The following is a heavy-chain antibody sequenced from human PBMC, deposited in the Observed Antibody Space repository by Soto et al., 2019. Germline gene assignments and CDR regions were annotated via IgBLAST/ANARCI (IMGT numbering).Heavy chain of an antibody. V-gene: IGHV1-18*04. J-gene: IGHJ5*02. D-gene: IGHD2-2*01. CDR1: GYTFTSYG. CDR2: ISAYNGNT. CDR3: ARVVVVVPAAPHRGNWFDP. Sequence: ASVKVSCKASGYTFTSYGISWVRQAPGQGLEWMGWISAYNGNTNYAQKPQGRVTMTADTSTSTAYMELRSLRSEDTAVYYCARVVVVVPAAPHRGNWFDPWG.